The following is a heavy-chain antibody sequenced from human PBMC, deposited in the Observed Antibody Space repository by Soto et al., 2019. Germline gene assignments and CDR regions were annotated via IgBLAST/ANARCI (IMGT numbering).Heavy chain of an antibody. CDR1: GFTFSSYG. J-gene: IGHJ6*02. D-gene: IGHD5-12*01. Sequence: GGSLRLSCAASGFTFSSYGMHWVRQAPGKGLEWVAVISYDGSNKYYADSVKGRFTISRDNSKNTLYLQMNSLRAEDTAVYYCAKEWLGYYYYGMDVWGQGTTVTVSS. CDR2: ISYDGSNK. V-gene: IGHV3-30*18. CDR3: AKEWLGYYYYGMDV.